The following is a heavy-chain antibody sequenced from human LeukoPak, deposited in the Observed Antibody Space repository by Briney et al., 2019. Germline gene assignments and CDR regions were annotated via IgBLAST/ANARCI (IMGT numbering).Heavy chain of an antibody. CDR1: GGSISSGSYY. D-gene: IGHD1-26*01. CDR3: ATLEWEPAFDI. Sequence: SQTLSLTCTVSGGSISSGSYYWSWIRQPAGKGLEWIGRIYTSGSTNYNPSLKSRVTISVDTSKNQFSLKLSSVTAADTAVYYCATLEWEPAFDIWGQGTMVTVSS. J-gene: IGHJ3*02. V-gene: IGHV4-61*02. CDR2: IYTSGST.